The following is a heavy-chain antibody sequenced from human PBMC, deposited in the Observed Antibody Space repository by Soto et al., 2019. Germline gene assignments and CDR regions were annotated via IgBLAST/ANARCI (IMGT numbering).Heavy chain of an antibody. CDR3: ASRGGVVAPAWWYFDY. J-gene: IGHJ4*02. D-gene: IGHD2-15*01. Sequence: SETLSLTCAVYGGSFSGYYWSWIRQPPGKGLEWIGEINHSGSSNYNPSLKSRVTISVDTSKNQFSLELSSLRSEDTAVYYCASRGGVVAPAWWYFDYWGQGTLVTVSS. CDR1: GGSFSGYY. CDR2: INHSGSS. V-gene: IGHV4-34*01.